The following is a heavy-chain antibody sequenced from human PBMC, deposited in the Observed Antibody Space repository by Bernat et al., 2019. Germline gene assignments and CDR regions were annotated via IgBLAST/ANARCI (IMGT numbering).Heavy chain of an antibody. CDR1: GFTFSSYA. CDR3: ARSLPDRSGIAAAGHYYYYYGMDV. CDR2: ISYDGSNK. V-gene: IGHV3-30-3*01. J-gene: IGHJ6*02. Sequence: QVQLVESGGGVVQPGRSLRLSCAASGFTFSSYAMHWVRQAPGKGLEWVAVISYDGSNKYYADSVKGRFTISRDNSKNTLYLQMNSLRAEDTAVYYCARSLPDRSGIAAAGHYYYYYGMDVWGQGTTVTVSS. D-gene: IGHD6-13*01.